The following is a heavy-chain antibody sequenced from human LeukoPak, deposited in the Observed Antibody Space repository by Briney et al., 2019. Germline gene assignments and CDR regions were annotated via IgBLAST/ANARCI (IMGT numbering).Heavy chain of an antibody. D-gene: IGHD2-15*01. V-gene: IGHV7-4-1*02. CDR3: ARVYCSGGSCYSDY. CDR2: INTNTGNP. CDR1: GYTFTSYA. Sequence: GASVKVSCKASGYTFTSYAMNWVRQAPGQGLEWMGWINTNTGNPTYAQGFTGRFVFSLDTSVSTAYLQISSLKAEDTAVYYCARVYCSGGSCYSDYWGQGTLVTVSS. J-gene: IGHJ4*02.